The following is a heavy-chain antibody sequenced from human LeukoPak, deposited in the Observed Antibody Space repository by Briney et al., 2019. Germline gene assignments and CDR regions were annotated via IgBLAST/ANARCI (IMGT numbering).Heavy chain of an antibody. D-gene: IGHD2-2*02. CDR1: GFTFDDYA. Sequence: PGRSLRLSCAASGFTFDDYAMHWVRQAPGKGLEWVSGISWNSGSIGYADSVKGRFTISRDNAKNSLYLQMNSLRAEDTAVYYCARDTTAAIWDWGQGTLVTVSS. CDR3: ARDTTAAIWD. J-gene: IGHJ4*02. CDR2: ISWNSGSI. V-gene: IGHV3-9*01.